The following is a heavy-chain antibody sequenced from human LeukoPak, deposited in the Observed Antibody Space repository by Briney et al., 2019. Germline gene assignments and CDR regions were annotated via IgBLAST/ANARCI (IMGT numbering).Heavy chain of an antibody. J-gene: IGHJ3*02. D-gene: IGHD3-10*01. CDR3: ARDQWFGELPVAFDI. V-gene: IGHV1-69*05. CDR1: GGTFSSYA. Sequence: SVKVSCKASGGTFSSYAISWVRQAPGQGLEWMGGIIPIFGTANYAQKFQGRVTITTDESTSTAYMELSSLRSEDTAVYYCARDQWFGELPVAFDIWGQGTMVTVSS. CDR2: IIPIFGTA.